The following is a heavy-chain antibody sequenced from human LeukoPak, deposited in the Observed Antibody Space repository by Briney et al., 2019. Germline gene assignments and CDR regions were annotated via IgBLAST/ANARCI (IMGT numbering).Heavy chain of an antibody. J-gene: IGHJ5*02. V-gene: IGHV4-59*11. Sequence: SETLSLTYTLTAPSISTPCGGWVRQPPGKGLECIGSIYPGGSIDYNPSLKSRATISGDSSKNHLSLKLTSVTAADTATYVKVEYGSRTWRSFDPWGQGTLVSVSA. CDR3: VEYGSRTWRSFDP. CDR1: APSISTPC. D-gene: IGHD3-10*01. CDR2: IYPGGSI.